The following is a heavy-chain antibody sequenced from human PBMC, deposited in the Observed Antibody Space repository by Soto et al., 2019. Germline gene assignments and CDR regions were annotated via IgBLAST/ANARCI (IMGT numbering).Heavy chain of an antibody. CDR2: IYSGGST. V-gene: IGHV3-53*01. J-gene: IGHJ4*02. CDR3: ARVQSQSATPWFDY. Sequence: GGSLRLSCAASGFTVSSNYMSWVRQAPGKGLEWVSVIYSGGSTYYADSVKGRFTISRDNSKNTLYLQMNSLRAEDTAVYYCARVQSQSATPWFDYWGQGTLVTVSS. CDR1: GFTVSSNY. D-gene: IGHD5-12*01.